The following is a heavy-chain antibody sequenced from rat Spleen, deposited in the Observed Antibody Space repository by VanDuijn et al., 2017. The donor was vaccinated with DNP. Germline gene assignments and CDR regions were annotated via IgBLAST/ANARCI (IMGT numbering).Heavy chain of an antibody. CDR1: GFTFSNYD. CDR3: TTGGPYWYFDF. Sequence: EVQLVESGGGLVQPGRSMKLSCAASGFTFSNYDMAWVRQAPKKGLEWVATISYDGSSTYYRDSVKGRFTISRDNAKSTLYLQMDSLRSEDTATYYCTTGGPYWYFDFWGPGTMVTVSS. V-gene: IGHV5-7*01. CDR2: ISYDGSST. D-gene: IGHD1-11*01. J-gene: IGHJ1*01.